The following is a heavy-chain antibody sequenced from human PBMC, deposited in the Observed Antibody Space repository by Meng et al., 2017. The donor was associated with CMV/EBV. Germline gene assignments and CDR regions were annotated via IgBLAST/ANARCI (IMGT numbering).Heavy chain of an antibody. Sequence: ASVKVSCKASGYTFTSYDINWVRQATGQGLEWMGWMNPNSGNTGYAQKFQGRVTMTRNTSISTAYMELSSLRSEDTAVYYCARNGGDRGAAAPWLIYYYYGMDVWGQGTTVTVSS. D-gene: IGHD6-13*01. J-gene: IGHJ6*02. CDR1: GYTFTSYD. V-gene: IGHV1-8*01. CDR3: ARNGGDRGAAAPWLIYYYYGMDV. CDR2: MNPNSGNT.